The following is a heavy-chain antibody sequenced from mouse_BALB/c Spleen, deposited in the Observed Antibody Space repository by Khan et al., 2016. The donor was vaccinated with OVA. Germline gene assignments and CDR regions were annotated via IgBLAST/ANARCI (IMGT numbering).Heavy chain of an antibody. J-gene: IGHJ3*01. CDR2: IDPANGDT. CDR3: ATLYDNPFAY. V-gene: IGHV14-3*02. Sequence: EVELVESEAELVKPGASVKLSCTGSGFNIKDTYMHWMNQRPEQGLEWIGRIDPANGDTKYGPKFQDKATLTADTSSNTAYLQLSSLTSEDTAVYFCATLYDNPFAYWGQGTLVSVS. CDR1: GFNIKDTY. D-gene: IGHD2-3*01.